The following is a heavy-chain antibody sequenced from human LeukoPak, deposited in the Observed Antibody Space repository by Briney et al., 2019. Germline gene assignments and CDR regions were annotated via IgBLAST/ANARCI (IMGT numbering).Heavy chain of an antibody. CDR3: ARCAQWLAGMEIDY. Sequence: ASVKVSCKASGYTFTGYYMHWVRQAPGQGLEWMGWINPNSGGTNYAQKFQGRVTMTRDTSISTAYMELSRLRSDDTAVYYCARCAQWLAGMEIDYWGQGTLVTVSS. D-gene: IGHD6-19*01. CDR1: GYTFTGYY. J-gene: IGHJ4*02. V-gene: IGHV1-2*02. CDR2: INPNSGGT.